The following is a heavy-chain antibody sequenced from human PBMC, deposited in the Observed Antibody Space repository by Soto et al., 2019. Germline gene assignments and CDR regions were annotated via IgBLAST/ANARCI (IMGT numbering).Heavy chain of an antibody. CDR2: IWYDGSNK. D-gene: IGHD3-9*01. CDR3: AAGRYFDWLPLDY. Sequence: QVQLVESGGGVVQPGRSLRLSCAASGFTFSSYGMHWVRQAPGKGLEWVAVIWYDGSNKYYADSVKGRFTISRDNSKNTLHLQMNSLRAEDTAVYYCAAGRYFDWLPLDYWGQGTLVTVSS. CDR1: GFTFSSYG. J-gene: IGHJ4*02. V-gene: IGHV3-33*01.